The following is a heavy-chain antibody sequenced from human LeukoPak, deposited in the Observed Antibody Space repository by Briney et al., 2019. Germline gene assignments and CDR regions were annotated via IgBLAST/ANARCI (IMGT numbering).Heavy chain of an antibody. CDR1: GGSFCGYF. CDR2: IDHSEST. Sequence: SETLSLTCVVHGGSFCGYFWCWIRPPPGKGLWWVGEIDHSESTKYNPSLKTRVTISVDTSKNQLSLKLSSVTGADAAVYYCARPTRGRNNWFDPWGQGTLLAVSS. V-gene: IGHV4-34*01. D-gene: IGHD1-1*01. J-gene: IGHJ5*02. CDR3: ARPTRGRNNWFDP.